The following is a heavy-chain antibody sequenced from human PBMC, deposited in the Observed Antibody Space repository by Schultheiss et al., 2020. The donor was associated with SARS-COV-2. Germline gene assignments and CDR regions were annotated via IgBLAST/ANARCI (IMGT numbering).Heavy chain of an antibody. V-gene: IGHV4-31*03. D-gene: IGHD6-13*01. Sequence: SETLSLTFTVSGGSISSGGYYWSWIRQHPGKGLEWIGYIYYSGSTYYNPSLKSRVTISVDTSKNQFSLKLSSVTAADTAVYYCERHVPHAAAGPNYGMDVWGQGTTVTVSS. CDR2: IYYSGST. CDR3: ERHVPHAAAGPNYGMDV. J-gene: IGHJ6*02. CDR1: GGSISSGGYY.